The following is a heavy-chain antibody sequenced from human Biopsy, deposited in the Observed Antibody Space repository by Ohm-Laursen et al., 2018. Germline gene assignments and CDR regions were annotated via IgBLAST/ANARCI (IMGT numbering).Heavy chain of an antibody. V-gene: IGHV4-4*09. D-gene: IGHD2-15*01. J-gene: IGHJ6*02. CDR2: IHHSGST. CDR3: ARMDCSGGSCHYYSYGMDV. CDR1: GVSITAYY. Sequence: VTLSLTCPVSGVSITAYYWSWIRQPPGKGLECIGNIHHSGSTNYNPSLKSRLTISVDTSKNQFSLKLSSVTAADTAVYYCARMDCSGGSCHYYSYGMDVWGQGTTVTVSS.